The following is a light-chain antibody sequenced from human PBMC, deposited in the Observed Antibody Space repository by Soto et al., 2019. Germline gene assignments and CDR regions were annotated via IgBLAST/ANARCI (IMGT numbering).Light chain of an antibody. J-gene: IGLJ1*01. CDR3: QSFDSSLSGPFYV. CDR1: SSNIGAGYD. Sequence: QSVLTQPPSVSGAPGQRVTISCTGSSSNIGAGYDVHWYQQLPGTAPKLLIYGNGNRPSGVPDRFSGSKSATSASLVITGLRAEDEADYYCQSFDSSLSGPFYVFGTGTKVTVL. CDR2: GNG. V-gene: IGLV1-40*01.